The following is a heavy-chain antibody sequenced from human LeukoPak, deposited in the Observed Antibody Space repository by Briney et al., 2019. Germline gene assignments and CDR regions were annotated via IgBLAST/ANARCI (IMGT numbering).Heavy chain of an antibody. CDR2: IYYSGST. Sequence: PSETLSLTCTVSGGSISSGDYYWSWIRQPPGKGLEWIGYIYYSGSTYYNPSLKSRVTISVDTSKNQFSLKLSSVTAADTAVYYCASVAPSVAGIESGRFDYWGQGTLVTVSS. CDR1: GGSISSGDYY. J-gene: IGHJ4*02. D-gene: IGHD6-19*01. V-gene: IGHV4-30-4*01. CDR3: ASVAPSVAGIESGRFDY.